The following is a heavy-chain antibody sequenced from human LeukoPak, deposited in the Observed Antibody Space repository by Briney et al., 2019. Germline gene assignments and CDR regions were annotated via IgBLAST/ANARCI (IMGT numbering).Heavy chain of an antibody. J-gene: IGHJ4*02. V-gene: IGHV3-23*01. D-gene: IGHD3-22*01. CDR1: GFTFSSYA. CDR3: AKDLGGYYDSSGYRS. CDR2: ISGSGGST. Sequence: PGGSLRLSCAASGFTFSSYAMSWVRQAPGKGLEWVSAISGSGGSTYYADSVKGRFTISRDNSKNTPYLQMNSLRAEDTAVYYCAKDLGGYYDSSGYRSWGQGTLVTVSS.